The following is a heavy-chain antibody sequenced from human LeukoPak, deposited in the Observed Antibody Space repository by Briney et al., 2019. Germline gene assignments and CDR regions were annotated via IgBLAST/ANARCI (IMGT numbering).Heavy chain of an antibody. V-gene: IGHV1-2*06. J-gene: IGHJ3*02. D-gene: IGHD3-22*01. Sequence: VSVKVSCKASGYTFTAYCMHWVRQAPGQGLEWMGRINPNSGGTNYALNFQGRVTMTRDTSISTAYMELSRLRSDDTAVYYCARKYYCDSSGYYYDDAFDIWGQGTMVTVSS. CDR3: ARKYYCDSSGYYYDDAFDI. CDR2: INPNSGGT. CDR1: GYTFTAYC.